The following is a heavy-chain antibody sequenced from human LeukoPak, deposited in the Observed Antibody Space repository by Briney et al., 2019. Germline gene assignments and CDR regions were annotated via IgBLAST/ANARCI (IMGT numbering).Heavy chain of an antibody. CDR1: GYSFTSYW. CDR2: TYPGDSDT. Sequence: GESLQISCKGSGYSFTSYWIGWVRPLPGKGLEWMGITYPGDSDTRYNPFFQGQVIISADKSISTAYLQWRSLKASDTAMYYCARRAGEWEILDFWGQGTPVTVSS. D-gene: IGHD1-26*01. CDR3: ARRAGEWEILDF. V-gene: IGHV5-51*01. J-gene: IGHJ4*02.